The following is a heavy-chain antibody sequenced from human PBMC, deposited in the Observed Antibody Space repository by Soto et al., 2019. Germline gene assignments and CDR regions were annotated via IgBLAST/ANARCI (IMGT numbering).Heavy chain of an antibody. D-gene: IGHD3-22*01. Sequence: AAVKGSREASDYSFTKYGISWGRPAPGQGLEWMGWISGYNGNTNYAQKFQGRVTMTTDTSTSTAYMELRSLRSDDTAVYYCARDLNMIAVVPGYWGQGTLDTVSS. V-gene: IGHV1-18*01. CDR3: ARDLNMIAVVPGY. CDR2: ISGYNGNT. J-gene: IGHJ4*02. CDR1: DYSFTKYG.